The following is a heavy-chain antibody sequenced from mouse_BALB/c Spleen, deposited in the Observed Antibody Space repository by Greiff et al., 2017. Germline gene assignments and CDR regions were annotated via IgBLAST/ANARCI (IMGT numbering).Heavy chain of an antibody. CDR1: GFTFSNYW. D-gene: IGHD2-4*01. CDR2: IRLKSNNYAT. V-gene: IGHV6-6*02. J-gene: IGHJ4*01. Sequence: EVQLQQSGGGLVQPGGSMKLSCVASGFTFSNYWMNWVRQSPEKGLEWVAEIRLKSNNYATHYAESVKGRFTISRDDSKSSVYLQMNNLRAEDTGIYYCTAMITTRYYAMDYWGQGTSVTVSS. CDR3: TAMITTRYYAMDY.